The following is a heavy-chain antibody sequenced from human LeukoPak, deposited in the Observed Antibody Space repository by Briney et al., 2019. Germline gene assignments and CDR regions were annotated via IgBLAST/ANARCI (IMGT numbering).Heavy chain of an antibody. CDR3: ARDPPRIAVAGTLSDY. CDR1: GYTFIGAY. D-gene: IGHD6-19*01. J-gene: IGHJ4*02. V-gene: IGHV1-2*06. CDR2: INPNSGGT. Sequence: ASVKVSCTASGYTFIGAYMHWVRQAPGQGLEWMGRINPNSGGTNYAQKFQGRVTMTRDTSISTAYMELSRLRSDDTAVYYCARDPPRIAVAGTLSDYWGQGTLVTVSS.